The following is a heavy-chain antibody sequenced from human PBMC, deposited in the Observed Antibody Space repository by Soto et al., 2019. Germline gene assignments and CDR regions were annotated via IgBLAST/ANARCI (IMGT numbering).Heavy chain of an antibody. V-gene: IGHV3-48*02. CDR2: ISTTSSSI. Sequence: PGGSLRLSCEASGFTFSSYSMNWVRQAPGKGLEWVSYISTTSSSIYYADSVKGRFTISRDNAKNSLYLQMNSLRDEDTAVYYCARPVPRHDAFDIWGQGTMVTVSS. D-gene: IGHD6-6*01. CDR3: ARPVPRHDAFDI. J-gene: IGHJ3*02. CDR1: GFTFSSYS.